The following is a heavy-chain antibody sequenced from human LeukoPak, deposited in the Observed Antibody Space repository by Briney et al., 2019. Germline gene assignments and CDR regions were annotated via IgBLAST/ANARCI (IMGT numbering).Heavy chain of an antibody. J-gene: IGHJ3*02. Sequence: GGSPRLSCAASGFTFTTYSMNWVRQAPGKGLEWVSSISSSSSNIYYADSVKGRFTISRDNAKNSLYLQMNSLRAEDTAVYYCAGFSGPDAFDIWGQGTMVTVSS. V-gene: IGHV3-21*01. D-gene: IGHD6-19*01. CDR1: GFTFTTYS. CDR2: ISSSSSNI. CDR3: AGFSGPDAFDI.